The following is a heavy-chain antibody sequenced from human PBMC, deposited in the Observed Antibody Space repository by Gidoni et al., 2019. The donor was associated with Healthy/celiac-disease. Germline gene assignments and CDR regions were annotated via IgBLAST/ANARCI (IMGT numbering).Heavy chain of an antibody. J-gene: IGHJ4*02. Sequence: EVQLVESAGGLVQPGRSLRLSCAASGFSFDDYAMHWVRQAPGKGLEWVSGISWNSGSIGYADSVKGRFTISRDNAKNSLYLQMNSLRAEDTALYYCAKDIVGQLWLEYFDYWGQGTLVTVSS. CDR1: GFSFDDYA. V-gene: IGHV3-9*01. D-gene: IGHD5-18*01. CDR2: ISWNSGSI. CDR3: AKDIVGQLWLEYFDY.